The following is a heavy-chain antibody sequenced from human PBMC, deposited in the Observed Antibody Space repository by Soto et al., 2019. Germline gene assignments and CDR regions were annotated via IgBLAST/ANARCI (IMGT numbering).Heavy chain of an antibody. Sequence: GGSLRLSCAASGFTFDDYAMHWVRQAPGKGLEWVSGISWNSGSIGYADSVKGRFTISRDNAKNSLYLQMNSLRAEDTALYYCAKDSTWTGTTYQVDYWGQGTLVTVSS. CDR2: ISWNSGSI. CDR3: AKDSTWTGTTYQVDY. CDR1: GFTFDDYA. D-gene: IGHD1-7*01. J-gene: IGHJ4*02. V-gene: IGHV3-9*01.